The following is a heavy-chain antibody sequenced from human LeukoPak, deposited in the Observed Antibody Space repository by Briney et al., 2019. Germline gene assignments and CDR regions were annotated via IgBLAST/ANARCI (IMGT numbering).Heavy chain of an antibody. J-gene: IGHJ4*02. V-gene: IGHV3-33*01. Sequence: GGSLRLSCAASGFTFSSYGMHWVRQAPGKGLEWVAVIWYDGSNKYYADSVKGRFTISRDNSKNTLYLQMNSLRAGDTAVYYCARGVTRYCSSTSCPDRPFDYWGQGTLVTVSS. D-gene: IGHD2-2*01. CDR1: GFTFSSYG. CDR3: ARGVTRYCSSTSCPDRPFDY. CDR2: IWYDGSNK.